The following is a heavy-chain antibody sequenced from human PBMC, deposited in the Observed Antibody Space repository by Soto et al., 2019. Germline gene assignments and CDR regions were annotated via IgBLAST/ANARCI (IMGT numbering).Heavy chain of an antibody. CDR3: AKPRAPYYAIDV. J-gene: IGHJ6*02. CDR2: IIPIFGKE. Sequence: ASVKVSCKASGGPFNNNTINWMRQAPGQGLEWMGGIIPIFGKEHYAQKFQGRVTISADGSTYTAYMELSSLTAEDTAVYYCAKPRAPYYAIDVWGQGTTVTVSS. CDR1: GGPFNNNT. V-gene: IGHV1-69*13.